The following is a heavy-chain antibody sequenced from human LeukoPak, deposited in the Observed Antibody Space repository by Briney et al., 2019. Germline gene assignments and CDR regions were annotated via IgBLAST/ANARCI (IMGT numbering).Heavy chain of an antibody. CDR2: IYERGTT. V-gene: IGHV4-39*02. J-gene: IGHJ5*02. CDR1: RGSISITSYY. D-gene: IGHD3-10*01. Sequence: PSETLSLTCTVSRGSISITSYYWAWVRQPPGKWLEWIGYIYERGTTYSNPSLKTRVPISVDTPKTHCFLKLSSVTAADTAVYYCASGGLGELLNWFDPWRQGTLVTVS. CDR3: ASGGLGELLNWFDP.